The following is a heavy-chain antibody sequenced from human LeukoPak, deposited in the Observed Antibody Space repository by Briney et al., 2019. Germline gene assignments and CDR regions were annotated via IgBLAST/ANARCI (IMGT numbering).Heavy chain of an antibody. Sequence: PSETLSLTCTVSGDSISSSYWSWIRQPPGKGLEWIAYFYYSGSTNYNPSLKSRVTISVDTSRNQFSLKLSSVTAADTTLYYCARHANAYSSSWFDYWGQGTLVTVSS. CDR3: ARHANAYSSSWFDY. CDR2: FYYSGST. CDR1: GDSISSSY. D-gene: IGHD6-13*01. V-gene: IGHV4-59*08. J-gene: IGHJ4*02.